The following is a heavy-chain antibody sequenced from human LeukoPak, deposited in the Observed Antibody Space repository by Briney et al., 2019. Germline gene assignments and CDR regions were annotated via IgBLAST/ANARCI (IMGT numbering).Heavy chain of an antibody. V-gene: IGHV1-2*02. CDR2: INPNSGGT. D-gene: IGHD3-3*01. Sequence: ASVTVSCKASGYTFTGYYMHWVRQAPGQGLEGMGWINPNSGGTNYAQKFQGRVTITRDTSISTAYTELSRLRSDDTAVYYCARANEYYDFWSGYYRQYYFDYWGQGTLVTVSS. CDR1: GYTFTGYY. J-gene: IGHJ4*02. CDR3: ARANEYYDFWSGYYRQYYFDY.